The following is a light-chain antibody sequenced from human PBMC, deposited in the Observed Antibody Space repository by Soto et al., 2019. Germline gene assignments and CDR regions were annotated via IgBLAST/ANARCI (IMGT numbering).Light chain of an antibody. V-gene: IGLV2-8*01. CDR3: SSYAGSNIYV. Sequence: QSVLTQPPSASGSPGQSVTISCTGTSSDVGGYNYVSWYQQHPGKAPKLMIYEVSKRPSGVPDRFSGSKSGNTASLNVSGLQAEDEADYYCSSYAGSNIYVFGTGTKLTVL. J-gene: IGLJ1*01. CDR2: EVS. CDR1: SSDVGGYNY.